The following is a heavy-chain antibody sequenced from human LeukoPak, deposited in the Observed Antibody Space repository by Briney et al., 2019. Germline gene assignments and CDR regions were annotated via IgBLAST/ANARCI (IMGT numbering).Heavy chain of an antibody. V-gene: IGHV3-43*02. Sequence: PGGSLRLSCAASGFTFDDYAMHWVRHAPGKGLEWVSLISGDGGSTYYADAVKGRFTISRDNSKNSLYLQMNSLRTEDTALYYCAKDSYSGYDRDYYYYGMDVWGQGTTVTVSS. D-gene: IGHD5-12*01. CDR2: ISGDGGST. CDR3: AKDSYSGYDRDYYYYGMDV. CDR1: GFTFDDYA. J-gene: IGHJ6*02.